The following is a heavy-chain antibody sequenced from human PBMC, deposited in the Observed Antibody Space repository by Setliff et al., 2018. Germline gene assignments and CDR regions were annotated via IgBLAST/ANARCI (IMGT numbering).Heavy chain of an antibody. D-gene: IGHD3-3*01. CDR1: GGSISPYF. CDR3: RFWSGYYKNDY. Sequence: SETLSLTCTVSGGSISPYFWSWIRQSAGKGPEWIGHIYTNGATNYSPSLKSRVSISADTSKNVLYLRLTSVTAADTAVYYCRFWSGYYKNDYWGQGTLVTVSS. CDR2: IYTNGAT. J-gene: IGHJ4*02. V-gene: IGHV4-4*07.